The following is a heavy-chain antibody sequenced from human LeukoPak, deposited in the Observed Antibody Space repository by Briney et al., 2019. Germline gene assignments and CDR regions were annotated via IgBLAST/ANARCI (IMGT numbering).Heavy chain of an antibody. D-gene: IGHD2-2*01. CDR3: ARAGSRIVPYY. CDR1: GGSISSGDYY. CDR2: IYYTGST. Sequence: SQTLSLTCTVSGGSISSGDYYWSWLRQPPGKGLEWIGHIYYTGSTYYNPPLKSRVTLSVDTSKHQSSLKLSSVTAADTAVYYCARAGSRIVPYYWGQGTLVTVSS. V-gene: IGHV4-30-4*08. J-gene: IGHJ4*02.